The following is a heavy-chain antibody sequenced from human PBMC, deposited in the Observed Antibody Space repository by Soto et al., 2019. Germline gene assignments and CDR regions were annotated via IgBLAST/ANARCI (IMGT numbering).Heavy chain of an antibody. J-gene: IGHJ4*02. CDR3: AREQYNWKL. D-gene: IGHD1-20*01. CDR2: VYHTGNT. V-gene: IGHV4-59*01. Sequence: QVQLQESGPGLVTPSETLSLTCTVSGVSITPYYWTWIRHPPGKGLELIGYVYHTGNTYYNPSIKSRVTISLDTSKNQVSLRLKSVTAADTAVYYCAREQYNWKLWGQGTLVTVSS. CDR1: GVSITPYY.